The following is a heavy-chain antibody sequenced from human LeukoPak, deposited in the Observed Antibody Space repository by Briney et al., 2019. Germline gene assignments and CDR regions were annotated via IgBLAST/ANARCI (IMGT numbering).Heavy chain of an antibody. V-gene: IGHV1-69*04. CDR2: IIPILGIA. CDR3: AREAAAGSLDY. Sequence: SVKVSCKASGGTFSSYAISWVRQAPGQGLERMGRIIPILGIANYAQKFQGRVTITADKSTSTAYMELSSLRSEDTAVYYCAREAAAGSLDYWGQGTLVTVSS. J-gene: IGHJ4*02. D-gene: IGHD6-13*01. CDR1: GGTFSSYA.